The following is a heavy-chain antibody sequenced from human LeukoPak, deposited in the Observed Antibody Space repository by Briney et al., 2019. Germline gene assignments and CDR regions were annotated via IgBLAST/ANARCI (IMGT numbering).Heavy chain of an antibody. CDR3: ARADRDGNKRFLD. V-gene: IGHV3-48*02. CDR2: VSSSGTTT. J-gene: IGHJ4*02. Sequence: GGSLRLSCAASGFTFSSYSVIWARQAPGKGLEWASYVSSSGTTTYYADSVKGRFTISRDNGKNLVSLQMDSLRDEDTAVYYCARADRDGNKRFLDWGQGTLVSVSS. CDR1: GFTFSSYS. D-gene: IGHD5-24*01.